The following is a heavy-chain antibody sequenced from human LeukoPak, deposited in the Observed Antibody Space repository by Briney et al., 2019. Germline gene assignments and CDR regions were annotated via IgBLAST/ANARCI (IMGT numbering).Heavy chain of an antibody. D-gene: IGHD1-26*01. CDR3: ARGDSGSDFPHAFDI. V-gene: IGHV4-59*01. J-gene: IGHJ3*02. Sequence: TSETLSLTCTISGGSISSYYWSWIREPPGKGLEWIGYIYYSGSTNYNPALKSRVTISVDTSKNQFSLKLSSVTAAHTAVYYCARGDSGSDFPHAFDIWGQGTMVTVSS. CDR2: IYYSGST. CDR1: GGSISSYY.